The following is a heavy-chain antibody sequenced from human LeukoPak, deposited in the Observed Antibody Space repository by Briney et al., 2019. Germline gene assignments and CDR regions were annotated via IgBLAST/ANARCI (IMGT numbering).Heavy chain of an antibody. CDR2: IYYSGST. CDR3: AREEAGFFGPFLPDY. CDR1: GGSISSGDYY. J-gene: IGHJ4*02. Sequence: SQTLSLTCTVSGGSISSGDYYWSWIRQPPGKGLEWIGYIYYSGSTYYNPSLKSRVTISVDTSKNQFSLKLGSVTAADTAMYYCAREEAGFFGPFLPDYWGQGTLVTVSS. V-gene: IGHV4-30-4*08. D-gene: IGHD6-19*01.